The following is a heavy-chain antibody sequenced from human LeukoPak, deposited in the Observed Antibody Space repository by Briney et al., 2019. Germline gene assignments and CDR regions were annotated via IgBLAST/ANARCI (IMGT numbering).Heavy chain of an antibody. CDR3: VKTVYGTMVRGVITSPFDY. D-gene: IGHD3-10*01. Sequence: PGGSLRLSCSASGFSFSSYAMHWVRQAPGKGLEYVSVISSNGGSTYYADSVKGRFTISRDNSKNTLYLQMSSLRAEDTAVYYCVKTVYGTMVRGVITSPFDYWGQGTLVTVSS. V-gene: IGHV3-64D*06. CDR2: ISSNGGST. CDR1: GFSFSSYA. J-gene: IGHJ4*02.